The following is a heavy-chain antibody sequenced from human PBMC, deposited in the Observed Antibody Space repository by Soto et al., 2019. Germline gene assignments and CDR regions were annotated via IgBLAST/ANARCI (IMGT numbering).Heavy chain of an antibody. CDR2: IYHSGST. CDR3: ARYVLREYSNSFFYPHSGYDGVKPTLYYYYYGMDV. Sequence: SETLSLTCAVSGGSISSSNWWSWVRQPPGKGLEWIGEIYHSGSTNYNPSLKSRVTISVDKSKNQFSLKLSSVTAADTAVYYCARYVLREYSNSFFYPHSGYDGVKPTLYYYYYGMDVWGQGTTVIVS. J-gene: IGHJ6*01. V-gene: IGHV4-4*02. CDR1: GGSISSSNW. D-gene: IGHD5-12*01.